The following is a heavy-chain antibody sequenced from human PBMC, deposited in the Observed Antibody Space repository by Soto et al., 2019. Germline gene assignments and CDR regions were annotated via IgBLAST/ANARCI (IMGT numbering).Heavy chain of an antibody. CDR3: ARAGGTTGSTYNWFDP. V-gene: IGHV1-18*01. CDR2: ISAYNGNT. Sequence: ASVKVSCKASGYTFSSLVISWVRQAPRQGLEWMGWISAYNGNTNYAQKLQGRVTMTTDTSTSTAYMELRSLRSDDTAVYYCARAGGTTGSTYNWFDPWGQGTLVNVSS. J-gene: IGHJ5*02. CDR1: GYTFSSLV. D-gene: IGHD1-1*01.